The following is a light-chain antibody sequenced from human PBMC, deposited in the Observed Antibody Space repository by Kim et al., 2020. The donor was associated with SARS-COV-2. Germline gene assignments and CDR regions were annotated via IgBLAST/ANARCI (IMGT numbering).Light chain of an antibody. CDR3: SSYIRSSSFG. J-gene: IGLJ3*02. CDR2: DVS. V-gene: IGLV2-14*04. CDR1: SSDIGTYNY. Sequence: GHSITISCTGTSSDIGTYNYVSWYQQYPGKAPKLIIYDVSKRPSGVSTRFSGSKSGNTASLTISGLQTEDEADYYCSSYIRSSSFGFGGGTKLTVL.